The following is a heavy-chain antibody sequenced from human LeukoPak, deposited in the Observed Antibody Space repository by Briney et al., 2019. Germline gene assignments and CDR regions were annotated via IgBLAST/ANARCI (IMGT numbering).Heavy chain of an antibody. CDR3: CGYSGYVCSY. D-gene: IGHD5-12*01. CDR1: GFAFSSYA. CDR2: ISGSGGST. V-gene: IGHV3-23*01. Sequence: PGGSLRLSCAASGFAFSSYAISWVRQAPGKGLEWVSPISGSGGSTYYADSVKGRFTISRDNSKNTLYLQMNSLRAEDTAVYYCCGYSGYVCSYWGQGTLVTVSS. J-gene: IGHJ4*02.